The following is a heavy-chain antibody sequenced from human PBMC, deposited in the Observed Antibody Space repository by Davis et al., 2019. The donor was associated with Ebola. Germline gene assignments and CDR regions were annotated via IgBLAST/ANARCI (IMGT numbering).Heavy chain of an antibody. CDR1: GFTFTSYA. D-gene: IGHD3-10*01. Sequence: GVSLRLSCAASGFTFTSYAMSWVRQAPGKGLEWVSAISTSGGSTYYADSVKGRFTISRDNSKNTLYLQMNNLRAEDTAVYYCASRYGSGSYFTYWGQGTLVTVSS. CDR3: ASRYGSGSYFTY. V-gene: IGHV3-23*01. CDR2: ISTSGGST. J-gene: IGHJ4*02.